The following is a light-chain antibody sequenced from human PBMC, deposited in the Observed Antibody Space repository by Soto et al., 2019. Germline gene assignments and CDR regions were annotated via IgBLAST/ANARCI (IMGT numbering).Light chain of an antibody. CDR1: SSDVGGYNY. Sequence: QSALTQPPSASGSPGQSVTISCTGTSSDVGGYNYVSWYQQHPGKAPKLMIFEVNKRPSWVPDRFSGSKSGNTASLTVSGLQAEDEADYYCGSYTGGNTYVFGAGTKVTVL. CDR3: GSYTGGNTYV. V-gene: IGLV2-8*01. CDR2: EVN. J-gene: IGLJ1*01.